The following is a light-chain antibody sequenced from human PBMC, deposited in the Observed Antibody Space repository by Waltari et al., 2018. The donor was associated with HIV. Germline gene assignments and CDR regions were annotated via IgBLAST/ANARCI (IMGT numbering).Light chain of an antibody. J-gene: IGKJ1*01. V-gene: IGKV3-20*01. CDR1: QSVSSSY. CDR3: QQYGSSLSLT. Sequence: ETVLTQSPGTLPLSPGERATLTCRASQSVSSSYLAWYQQKPGQAPRLLIYGASTRATGIPDRFSGSGSGTDFTLIINRLEPEDFAVYYCQQYGSSLSLTFGQGTKVEIK. CDR2: GAS.